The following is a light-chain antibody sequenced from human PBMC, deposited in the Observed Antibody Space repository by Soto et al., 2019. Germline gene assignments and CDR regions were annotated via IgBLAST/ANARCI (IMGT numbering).Light chain of an antibody. CDR3: QSYDSSLSVYV. CDR2: GNS. Sequence: QSVLTQPRSVSGAPGQRVTISCTGSSSNIGAGYDVHWYQQLPGTAPKLLIYGNSNRPSGVPDRFSGSKSGTSASLAITGLQAEDEAVYYCQSYDSSLSVYVFGTGTKVTVL. J-gene: IGLJ1*01. V-gene: IGLV1-40*01. CDR1: SSNIGAGYD.